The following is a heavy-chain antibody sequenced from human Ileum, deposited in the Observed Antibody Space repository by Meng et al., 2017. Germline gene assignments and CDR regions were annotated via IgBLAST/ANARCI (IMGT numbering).Heavy chain of an antibody. CDR3: ARDVVPTVTYYYNWFDP. CDR1: GGSISSYS. Sequence: VLREESGPVLVQPSKTLSPTLTFSGGSISSYSWSWIRQPAGKGLEWIGRIYTSGSTNYNPSLKSRVTMSVDTSKNQFSLKLSSVTAADTAVYYCARDVVPTVTYYYNWFDPWGQGTLVTVSS. J-gene: IGHJ5*02. V-gene: IGHV4-4*07. CDR2: IYTSGST. D-gene: IGHD4-17*01.